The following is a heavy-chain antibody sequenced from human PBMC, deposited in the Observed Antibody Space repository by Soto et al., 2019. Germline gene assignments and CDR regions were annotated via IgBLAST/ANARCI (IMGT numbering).Heavy chain of an antibody. CDR3: ARAQLVSQGYYFDY. CDR1: GYTFTSYA. Sequence: GASVKVSCKASGYTFTSYAMHCVRQAPGQRLEWMGWINAGNGNTKYAQKFQGRVTMTRNTSISTAYMELSSLRSEDTAVYYCARAQLVSQGYYFDYWGQGTLVTVSS. D-gene: IGHD6-6*01. CDR2: INAGNGNT. J-gene: IGHJ4*02. V-gene: IGHV1-3*01.